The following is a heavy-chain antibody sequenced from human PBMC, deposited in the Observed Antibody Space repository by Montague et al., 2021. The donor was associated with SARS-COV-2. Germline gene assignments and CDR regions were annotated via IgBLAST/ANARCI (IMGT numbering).Heavy chain of an antibody. Sequence: SETLSLTCTVSGGSISDSNYLWGWIRQPPGKGLEWIGDIHYSGTXYNPSLRSRVTMSRDLSENQFSLRPRSVTAADTALYYCARSLISASGTGSNFDSWGQGTLVAVSS. D-gene: IGHD6-13*01. J-gene: IGHJ4*02. V-gene: IGHV4-39*07. CDR2: IHYSGT. CDR3: ARSLISASGTGSNFDS. CDR1: GGSISDSNYL.